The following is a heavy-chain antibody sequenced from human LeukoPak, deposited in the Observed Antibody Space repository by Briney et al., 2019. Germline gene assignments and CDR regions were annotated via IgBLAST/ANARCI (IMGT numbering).Heavy chain of an antibody. CDR3: ARVADYYDSSGYYDPVDY. D-gene: IGHD3-22*01. CDR1: GYTFTGYY. Sequence: AAVKVSCKTSGYTFTGYYMHWVRQVPGQGLEWMGWINPNSGGTKYSQKFQGRVTMTRDTSISTAYMELSRLRSDDTAVYYCARVADYYDSSGYYDPVDYWGQGTLVTVSS. J-gene: IGHJ4*02. CDR2: INPNSGGT. V-gene: IGHV1-2*02.